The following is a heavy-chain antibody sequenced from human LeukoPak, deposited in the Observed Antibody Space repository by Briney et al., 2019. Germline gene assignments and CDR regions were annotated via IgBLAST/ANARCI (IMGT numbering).Heavy chain of an antibody. D-gene: IGHD6-13*01. CDR3: ARVFSVAAANDAFDI. J-gene: IGHJ3*02. Sequence: ASVKVSCKASGYTFTSYGISWVRQAPGQGLEWMGWISAYNGNTNYAQKLQGRVTMTTDTSASTAYMELRSLRSDDTAVYYCARVFSVAAANDAFDIWGQGTMVTVSS. CDR2: ISAYNGNT. CDR1: GYTFTSYG. V-gene: IGHV1-18*01.